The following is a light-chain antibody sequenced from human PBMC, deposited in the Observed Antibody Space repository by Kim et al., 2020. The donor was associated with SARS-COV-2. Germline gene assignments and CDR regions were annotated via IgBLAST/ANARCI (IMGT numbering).Light chain of an antibody. CDR2: DAS. CDR1: QSVSIY. J-gene: IGKJ4*01. Sequence: SSPGERATLSCRASQSVSIYLAWYQQKPGQAPRLLIYDASNRATGIPARFSGSGSGTDFTLTISSLEPEDFAVYYCQHRSNWPLTFGGGTKVDIK. CDR3: QHRSNWPLT. V-gene: IGKV3-11*01.